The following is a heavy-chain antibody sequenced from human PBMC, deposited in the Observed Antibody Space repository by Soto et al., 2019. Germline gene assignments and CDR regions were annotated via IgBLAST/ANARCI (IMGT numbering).Heavy chain of an antibody. J-gene: IGHJ5*02. D-gene: IGHD5-12*01. V-gene: IGHV1-69*04. CDR1: GGTFSSYT. Sequence: ASVKVSCKASGGTFSSYTISWVRQAPGQGLEWMGRIIPILGIANYAQKFQGRVTITADKSTSTAYMELSSLRSEDTAVYYCARDWGDGYKKNYNWFDPWGHGTLVTVSS. CDR2: IIPILGIA. CDR3: ARDWGDGYKKNYNWFDP.